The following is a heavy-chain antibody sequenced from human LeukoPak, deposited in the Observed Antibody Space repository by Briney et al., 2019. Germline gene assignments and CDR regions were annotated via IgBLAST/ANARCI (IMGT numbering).Heavy chain of an antibody. CDR1: GFTVSSNY. D-gene: IGHD3-10*01. Sequence: GGSLRLSCAASGFTVSSNYMNWVRQAPGKGLEWVSYISSSSSTINYADSVKGRFTISRDNAKSSLYLQMISLRAEDTAVYYCVRNYRYGLDYWGQGTLVSVSS. J-gene: IGHJ4*02. CDR3: VRNYRYGLDY. CDR2: ISSSSSTI. V-gene: IGHV3-48*01.